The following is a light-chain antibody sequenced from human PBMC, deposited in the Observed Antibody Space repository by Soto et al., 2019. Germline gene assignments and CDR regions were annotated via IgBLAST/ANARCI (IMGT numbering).Light chain of an antibody. Sequence: QSGLTQPASLSGSPGQSISISYAGTSSDIGSYDLVSWYQQHPGTAPKLIIYEVTKRPSGVSTRFSGSKSGNTASLTISWLQAVDEADYYCCSFADFTYVFGTGTKVTVL. V-gene: IGLV2-23*02. J-gene: IGLJ1*01. CDR2: EVT. CDR3: CSFADFTYV. CDR1: SSDIGSYDL.